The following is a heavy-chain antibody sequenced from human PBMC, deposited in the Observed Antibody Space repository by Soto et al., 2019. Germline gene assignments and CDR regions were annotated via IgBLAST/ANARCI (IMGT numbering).Heavy chain of an antibody. CDR1: GGSITSYA. D-gene: IGHD2-21*02. CDR2: IISMFGTT. V-gene: IGHV1-69*01. CDR3: ARDRCNSAGCYSWLAP. Sequence: QVPQVQSGPEGKKPGSSVNVSCKASGGSITSYAVSWVRPAPGQGLEWMGGIISMFGTTHYAQKFQVRVTITADESTITVYMELFRLRSDDPAIYYCARDRCNSAGCYSWLAPWGQGTLVTVSS. J-gene: IGHJ5*02.